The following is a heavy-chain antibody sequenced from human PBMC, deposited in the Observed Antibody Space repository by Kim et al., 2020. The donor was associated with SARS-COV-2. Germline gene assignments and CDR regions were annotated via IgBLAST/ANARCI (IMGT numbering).Heavy chain of an antibody. CDR1: GGSFSGYY. D-gene: IGHD2-2*02. CDR3: SRGIPPGYY. CDR2: INHSGST. J-gene: IGHJ4*02. Sequence: SETLSLTCAVYGGSFSGYYWSWIRQPPGKGLEWIGEINHSGSTNYNPSLKSRVTISVDTSKNQFSLQLSSVTAADTAVDYCSRGIPPGYYWGQGTLVTVS. V-gene: IGHV4-34*01.